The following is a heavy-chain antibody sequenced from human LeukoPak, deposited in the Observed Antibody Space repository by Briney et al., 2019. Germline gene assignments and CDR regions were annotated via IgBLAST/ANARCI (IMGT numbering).Heavy chain of an antibody. CDR3: ARTRDYNDRSGYYRAWFDL. CDR2: IYYSGST. CDR1: GGSISSGDYY. J-gene: IGHJ5*02. V-gene: IGHV4-30-4*01. D-gene: IGHD3-22*01. Sequence: PSETLSLTCTVSGGSISSGDYYWSWIRQPPGKGLEWIGYIYYSGSTYYNPSLKSRVTISVDTSKNQFSLKLNSVTAADTAVYYCARTRDYNDRSGYYRAWFDLWGQGTLVTVSS.